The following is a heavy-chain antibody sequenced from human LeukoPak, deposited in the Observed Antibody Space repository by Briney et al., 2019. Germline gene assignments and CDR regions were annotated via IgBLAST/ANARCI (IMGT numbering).Heavy chain of an antibody. D-gene: IGHD6-19*01. V-gene: IGHV1-58*02. J-gene: IGHJ4*02. CDR2: IVVGSGNT. CDR3: AADCGSSGPTTC. Sequence: GTSVKVSCKASGFTFTSSAMQWVRQARGQRVEWIGWIVVGSGNTNYAQKFQERVTITRDMSTSTAYMELSSLRSEDTAVYYCAADCGSSGPTTCWGQGTLVTVSS. CDR1: GFTFTSSA.